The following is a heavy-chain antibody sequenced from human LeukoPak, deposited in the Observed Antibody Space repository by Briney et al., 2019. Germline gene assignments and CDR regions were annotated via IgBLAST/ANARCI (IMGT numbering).Heavy chain of an antibody. J-gene: IGHJ6*03. CDR1: GYSISSGYY. V-gene: IGHV4-38-2*02. Sequence: SETLSLTCTVSGYSISSGYYWGWIRQPPGKGLEWIGSIYHSGSTYYNPSLKSRVTISVDTSKNQFSLKLSSVTAADTAVYYCARGLGATYYDILTGYYKSEYYYYMDVWGKGTTVTISS. D-gene: IGHD3-9*01. CDR3: ARGLGATYYDILTGYYKSEYYYYMDV. CDR2: IYHSGST.